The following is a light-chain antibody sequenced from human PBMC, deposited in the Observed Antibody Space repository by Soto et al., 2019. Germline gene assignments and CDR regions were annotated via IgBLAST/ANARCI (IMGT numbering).Light chain of an antibody. CDR1: QSVNDNY. J-gene: IGKJ1*01. CDR3: QQYAASPRT. CDR2: GAS. V-gene: IGKV3-20*01. Sequence: EIVLTQSPGTLSLSPRERATLSCRASQSVNDNYLAWYQHKPGQAPRLLIYGASSRAPGIPDRFSGSGSGTDFTLTISRPEPEDFAIYYCQQYAASPRTFGQGTQVEVK.